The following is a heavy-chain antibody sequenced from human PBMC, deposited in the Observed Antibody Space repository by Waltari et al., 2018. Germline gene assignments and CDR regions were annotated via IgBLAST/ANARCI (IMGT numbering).Heavy chain of an antibody. J-gene: IGHJ4*02. CDR2: MNPNSGNT. D-gene: IGHD3-3*01. CDR3: ARGPYYDFWSGYYKGGRDFDY. Sequence: QVQLVQSGAEVKKPGASVKVSCKASGYTFTSYDINWVRQATGQGLEWMGWMNPNSGNTGYAQKFQGRVTMTRNTSISTAYMELSSLRSEDTAVYYCARGPYYDFWSGYYKGGRDFDYWGQGTLVTVSS. CDR1: GYTFTSYD. V-gene: IGHV1-8*01.